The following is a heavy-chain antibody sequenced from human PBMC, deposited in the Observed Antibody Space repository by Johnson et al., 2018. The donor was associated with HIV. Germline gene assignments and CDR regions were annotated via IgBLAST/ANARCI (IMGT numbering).Heavy chain of an antibody. D-gene: IGHD4-17*01. V-gene: IGHV3-53*01. J-gene: IGHJ3*02. CDR1: GFTVSSNY. Sequence: VQLVEYGGGLIQPGGSLRLSCAASGFTVSSNYMSWVRQAPGKGLEWVSVIYSGGSTYYADSVKGRFTISRDNSKNTLYLQMNSLRAEDTAVYYCAREVAGDYGDSPGAFDIWGQGTMVTVSS. CDR2: IYSGGST. CDR3: AREVAGDYGDSPGAFDI.